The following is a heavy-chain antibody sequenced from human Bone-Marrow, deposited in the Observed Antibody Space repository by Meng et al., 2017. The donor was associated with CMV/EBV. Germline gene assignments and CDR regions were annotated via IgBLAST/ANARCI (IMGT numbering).Heavy chain of an antibody. Sequence: ASVKVSCKASGYTFTSYYMHWVRQAPGQGLEWMGIINPSSGSTSYAQKFQGRVTMTRDTSTSTVYMELSSLRSEDTAVYYCARPYEGGGAGEWFDYYGMDVWGQGTTVTGSS. V-gene: IGHV1-46*01. D-gene: IGHD3-3*01. CDR3: ARPYEGGGAGEWFDYYGMDV. CDR2: INPSSGST. J-gene: IGHJ6*02. CDR1: GYTFTSYY.